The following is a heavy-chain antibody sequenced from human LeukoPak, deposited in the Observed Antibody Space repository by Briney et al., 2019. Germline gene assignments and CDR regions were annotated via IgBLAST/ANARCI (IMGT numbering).Heavy chain of an antibody. CDR3: AKESGYCSSTSCYDHLFDY. D-gene: IGHD2-2*01. J-gene: IGHJ4*02. V-gene: IGHV3-30*18. Sequence: GRSLRLSCAASGFTFSSYGMHWVRQAPGKGLEWVAVISYDGSNKYYADSVKGRFTISRDNSKNTLYLQMNSLRAEDTAVYYYAKESGYCSSTSCYDHLFDYWGQGTLVTVSS. CDR2: ISYDGSNK. CDR1: GFTFSSYG.